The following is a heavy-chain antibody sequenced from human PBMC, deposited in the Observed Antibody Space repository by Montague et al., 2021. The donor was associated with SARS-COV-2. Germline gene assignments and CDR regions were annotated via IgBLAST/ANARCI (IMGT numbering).Heavy chain of an antibody. CDR2: IHHSGST. D-gene: IGHD3-10*01. Sequence: TLSLTCAVSGGPIASGGYSWTWIRQPPGKGLQWIGYIHHSGSTYYNPSLRSRVTISVERSKKQFSLKLTSVTAADTAVYFCAKSRITMVQGIYDSFDVRGRGTVVTVSS. CDR3: AKSRITMVQGIYDSFDV. J-gene: IGHJ3*01. V-gene: IGHV4-30-2*01. CDR1: GGPIASGGYS.